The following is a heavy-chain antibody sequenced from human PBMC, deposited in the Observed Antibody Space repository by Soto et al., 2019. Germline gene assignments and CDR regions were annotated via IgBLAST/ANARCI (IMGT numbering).Heavy chain of an antibody. CDR3: ARVLTRMSIVAREY. Sequence: EVQLLESGGGLVQPSGSLRRSCGTSGFTFSNYAMGWVRQAPGKRLEWVAAIIGSGRNTYYADSVTGRVTISRDNSKNMLYLQMNSLRAADTARYYCARVLTRMSIVAREYWGQVTLVTVSS. D-gene: IGHD1-26*01. CDR2: IIGSGRNT. V-gene: IGHV3-23*01. CDR1: GFTFSNYA. J-gene: IGHJ4*02.